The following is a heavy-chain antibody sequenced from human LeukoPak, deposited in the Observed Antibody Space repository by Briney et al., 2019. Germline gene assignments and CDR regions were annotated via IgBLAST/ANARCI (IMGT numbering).Heavy chain of an antibody. J-gene: IGHJ4*02. D-gene: IGHD3-10*01. Sequence: ASETLSLTRAVYGGSLSGYYWSWIRQPPGKGLEWIGEINHSGSTNYNPSLKSRVTISVDTSKNQFSLKLSSVTAADTAVYYCARWFSMVRGVKFDYWGQGTLVTVSS. CDR2: INHSGST. CDR3: ARWFSMVRGVKFDY. V-gene: IGHV4-34*01. CDR1: GGSLSGYY.